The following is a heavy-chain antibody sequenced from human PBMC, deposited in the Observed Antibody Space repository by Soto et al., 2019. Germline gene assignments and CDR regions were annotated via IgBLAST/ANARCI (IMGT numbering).Heavy chain of an antibody. D-gene: IGHD7-27*01. V-gene: IGHV1-3*05. Sequence: QVQLVQSGAEEKKPGASVKVSCKASGYTFTSYAMHWVRQAPGQRLEWMGWINAGNGNTKYSQKFQGRVTITRDTAASTAYMELSSLRSEDTAVYYCARRPGYYYGMDVWGQGTTVTVSS. CDR1: GYTFTSYA. CDR3: ARRPGYYYGMDV. CDR2: INAGNGNT. J-gene: IGHJ6*02.